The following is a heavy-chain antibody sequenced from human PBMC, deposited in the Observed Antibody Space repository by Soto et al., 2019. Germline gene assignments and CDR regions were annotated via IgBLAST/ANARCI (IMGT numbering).Heavy chain of an antibody. J-gene: IGHJ6*02. V-gene: IGHV1-69*12. CDR2: IIPIFGTA. D-gene: IGHD2-2*01. CDR3: ARHVPAAGYSYGMDV. CDR1: GGTFSSYA. Sequence: QVQLVQSGAEVKKPGSSVKVSCKASGGTFSSYAISWVRQAPGQGLEWMGGIIPIFGTANYAQKFQGRVTVTADESTSTAYMEMSSLRSEDTAVYYCARHVPAAGYSYGMDVWGQGTTVTVSS.